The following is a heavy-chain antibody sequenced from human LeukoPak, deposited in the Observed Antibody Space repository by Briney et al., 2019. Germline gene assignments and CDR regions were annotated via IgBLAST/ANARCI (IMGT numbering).Heavy chain of an antibody. CDR1: GGSISSSSYY. Sequence: PSETLSLTCTVSGGSISSSSYYWGWIRQPPGKGLEWIGSIYYSGSTYYNPSLKSRVTISVDTSKNQFSLKLSSVTAADTAVYYCARGGITIFGVVPSVWGKGTTVTVSS. CDR2: IYYSGST. J-gene: IGHJ6*04. CDR3: ARGGITIFGVVPSV. D-gene: IGHD3-3*01. V-gene: IGHV4-39*01.